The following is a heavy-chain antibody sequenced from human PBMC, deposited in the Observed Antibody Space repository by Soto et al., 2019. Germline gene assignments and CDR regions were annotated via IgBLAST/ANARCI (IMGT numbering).Heavy chain of an antibody. Sequence: EVQLVESGGGLVKPGGSLRLSCAASGFTFSSYSMNWVRQAPGKGLEWVSSISSSSSYIYYADSVKGRFTISRDNAKNSLYLQMNSLRAEATAVYYCARDSSSSGDYYYGMDVWGQGTTVTVSS. V-gene: IGHV3-21*01. J-gene: IGHJ6*02. CDR2: ISSSSSYI. CDR1: GFTFSSYS. D-gene: IGHD6-6*01. CDR3: ARDSSSSGDYYYGMDV.